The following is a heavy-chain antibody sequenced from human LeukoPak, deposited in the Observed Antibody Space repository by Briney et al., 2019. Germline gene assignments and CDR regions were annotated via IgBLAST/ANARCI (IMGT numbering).Heavy chain of an antibody. CDR1: GFTFSSYS. CDR2: ITASGTAM. V-gene: IGHV3-48*02. CDR3: ASSGSYRFDY. D-gene: IGHD1-26*01. J-gene: IGHJ4*02. Sequence: GGSLRLSCAASGFTFSSYSMNWVRQAPGKGLEWVSHITASGTAMFHADSVKGRFTISRDNAKNSLYLQMNSLRDEDTAVYYCASSGSYRFDYWGQGTLVTVSS.